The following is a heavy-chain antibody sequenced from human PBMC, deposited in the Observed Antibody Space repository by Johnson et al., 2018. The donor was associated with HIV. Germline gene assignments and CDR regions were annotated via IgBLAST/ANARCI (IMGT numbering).Heavy chain of an antibody. CDR2: INWNGGST. D-gene: IGHD3-10*01. Sequence: VHLVESGGVVVQPGGSLRLSCAASGFTVSSNYMNWVRQAPGKGLEWVSGINWNGGSTGYADSVKGRFTISRDNAKNSLYLQMNSLTAEDTAVYYCAKESRGAPGAFDIWGQGTMVTVSS. CDR3: AKESRGAPGAFDI. J-gene: IGHJ3*02. CDR1: GFTVSSNY. V-gene: IGHV3-20*04.